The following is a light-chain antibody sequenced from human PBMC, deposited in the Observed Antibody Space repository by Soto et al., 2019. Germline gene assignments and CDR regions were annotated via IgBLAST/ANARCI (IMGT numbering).Light chain of an antibody. Sequence: VLTQSPGTLSLSPGERATLSCRASQNVGTFLTWYQQKPGQAPRLLIYDAFTRATGIPARFSGTGSGTDFTLTISRLEPEDFAVYYCQQYGSSPLTFGEGTKVDIK. CDR1: QNVGTF. CDR3: QQYGSSPLT. CDR2: DAF. V-gene: IGKV3-20*01. J-gene: IGKJ4*01.